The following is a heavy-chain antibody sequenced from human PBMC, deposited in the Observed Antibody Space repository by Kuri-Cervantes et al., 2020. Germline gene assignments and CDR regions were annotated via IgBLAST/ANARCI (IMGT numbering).Heavy chain of an antibody. D-gene: IGHD4-17*01. CDR2: IYWDDDK. CDR3: ARRLRGHYFDY. Sequence: SGPTLVKPTQTLTLTCTFSGFSLSTSGVGVGWIRQPPGKALEWLALIYWDDDKRYSPSLKSRLTITKDTSKNQVVLTMTNMDPVGTATYYCARRLRGHYFDYWGQGTLVTVSS. J-gene: IGHJ4*02. CDR1: GFSLSTSGVG. V-gene: IGHV2-5*02.